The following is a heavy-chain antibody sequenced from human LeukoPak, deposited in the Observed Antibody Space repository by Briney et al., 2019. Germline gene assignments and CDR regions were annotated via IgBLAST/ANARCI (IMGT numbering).Heavy chain of an antibody. CDR3: ARDPLRHCSSTSCYISTRDAFDI. J-gene: IGHJ3*02. V-gene: IGHV4-38-2*02. CDR1: GYSISSGYY. CDR2: IYHSGST. Sequence: SETLSLTCTVSGYSISSGYYWGWIRQPPGKGLEWIGSIYHSGSTYYNPSLKSRVTISVDTSKNQFSLKLSSVTAADTAVYHCARDPLRHCSSTSCYISTRDAFDIWGQGTMVTVSS. D-gene: IGHD2-2*02.